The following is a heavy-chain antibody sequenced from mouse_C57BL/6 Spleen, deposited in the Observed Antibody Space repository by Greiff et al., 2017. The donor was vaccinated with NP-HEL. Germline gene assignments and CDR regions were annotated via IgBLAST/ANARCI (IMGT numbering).Heavy chain of an antibody. Sequence: VQLQQSGAELARPGASVKLSCKASGYTFTSYGISWVKQRTGQGLEWIGEIYPRSGNTYYNEKFKGKVTLTADKATSTAYMELRSLKSEDSAVYYCAREGAKEVAEKDYIDYWGQGTTLTVSS. J-gene: IGHJ2*01. V-gene: IGHV1-81*01. CDR2: IYPRSGNT. CDR1: GYTFTSYG. CDR3: AREGAKEVAEKDYIDY. D-gene: IGHD1-1*01.